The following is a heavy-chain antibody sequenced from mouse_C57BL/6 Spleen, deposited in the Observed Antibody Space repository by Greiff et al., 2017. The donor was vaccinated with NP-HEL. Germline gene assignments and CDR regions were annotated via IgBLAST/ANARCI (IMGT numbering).Heavy chain of an antibody. J-gene: IGHJ3*01. CDR3: ANGGAWFAY. CDR1: GFTFSDYG. CDR2: ISSGSSTI. V-gene: IGHV5-17*01. Sequence: EVMLVESGGGLVKPGGSLKLSCAASGFTFSDYGMHWVRQAPDKGLEWVAYISSGSSTIYYADTVKGRFTISRDNAKNTLFLQMTSLRSEDTAMYYCANGGAWFAYWGQGTLVTVSA.